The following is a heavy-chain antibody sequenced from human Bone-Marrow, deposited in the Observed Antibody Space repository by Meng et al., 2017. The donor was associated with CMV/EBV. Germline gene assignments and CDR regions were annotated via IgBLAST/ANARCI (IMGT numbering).Heavy chain of an antibody. CDR2: IGTLADT. Sequence: GESLKISCAASGFIFSDYDMHWVRQPIGKGLEWVSAIGTLADTFYPNSVKGRFTISRENAKRSVFLQINNLGAGDTAVYYRARASKDYLNGHWDYGMDVWGQGTAVTVSS. V-gene: IGHV3-13*01. CDR3: ARASKDYLNGHWDYGMDV. J-gene: IGHJ6*02. D-gene: IGHD1-1*01. CDR1: GFIFSDYD.